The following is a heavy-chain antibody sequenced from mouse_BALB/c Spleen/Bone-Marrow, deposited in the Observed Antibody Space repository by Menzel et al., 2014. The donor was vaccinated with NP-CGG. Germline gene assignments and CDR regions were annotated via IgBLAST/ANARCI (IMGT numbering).Heavy chain of an antibody. CDR2: IYPGNSET. V-gene: IGHV1-5*01. CDR1: GYSFTSYW. D-gene: IGHD2-3*01. J-gene: IGHJ1*01. CDR3: TRGLLRRGGYFDV. Sequence: EVQLQQSGTVLARPGASVKMSCKASGYSFTSYWMHWVKQRPGQGLEWIGAIYPGNSETSYNQKFKGKAKLTAVTSASTAYMELSSLTNEDSAVYYCTRGLLRRGGYFDVWGAGTTVTVSS.